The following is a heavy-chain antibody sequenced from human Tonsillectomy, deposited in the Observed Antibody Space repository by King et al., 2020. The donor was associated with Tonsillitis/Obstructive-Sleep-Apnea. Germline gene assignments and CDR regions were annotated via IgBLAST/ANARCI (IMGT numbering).Heavy chain of an antibody. CDR2: IYYSGST. CDR3: ARQEVPAASRYYYYYMDV. V-gene: IGHV4-59*08. Sequence: VQLQESGPGLVKPSETLSLTCTVSGGSISSYYWSWIRQPPGKGLEWIGYIYYSGSTNYNPSLKSRVTISVDTSKNQFSLKLSSVTAADTAVYYCARQEVPAASRYYYYYMDVWGKGTTVTVSS. D-gene: IGHD2-2*01. CDR1: GGSISSYY. J-gene: IGHJ6*03.